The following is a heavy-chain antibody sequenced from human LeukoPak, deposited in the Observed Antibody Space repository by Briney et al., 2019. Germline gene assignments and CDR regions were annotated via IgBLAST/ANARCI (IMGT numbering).Heavy chain of an antibody. D-gene: IGHD6-13*01. Sequence: SLRLSCAASGFTFSSYEMNWVRQAPGKGLEWVGLIRSKGYGGTTEYAASVKGRLTISRDDSKSIAYLQVESLKTEDTGVYYCTRGGQELGKGYFFDYWGQGILVTVSS. V-gene: IGHV3-49*04. CDR1: GFTFSSYE. J-gene: IGHJ4*02. CDR2: IRSKGYGGTT. CDR3: TRGGQELGKGYFFDY.